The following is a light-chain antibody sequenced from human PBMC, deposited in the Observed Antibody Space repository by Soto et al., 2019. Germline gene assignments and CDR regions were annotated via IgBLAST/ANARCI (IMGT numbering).Light chain of an antibody. CDR2: DAS. V-gene: IGKV3-11*01. CDR3: QQRFNWQVT. CDR1: QSVTNN. Sequence: EIVLTQSPATLSLSPGERATLSCRASQSVTNNLAWYQQKPGQAPRLLIYDASNRATGIPARFSGSGSGTDFTLTISSLEPEDFAVYYCQQRFNWQVTFGQGTRLEIK. J-gene: IGKJ5*01.